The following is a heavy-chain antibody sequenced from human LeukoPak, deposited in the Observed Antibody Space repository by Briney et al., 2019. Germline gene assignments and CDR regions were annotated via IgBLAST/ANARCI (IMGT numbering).Heavy chain of an antibody. Sequence: GGSLRLSCAASGFTFSSCATSWVRQAPGRGLEWVSAISGSGGSTYYADPVKGRFTISRDNSKNTLYLQMNSLRAEDTAVYYCAKPFSRDYADAFDIWGQGTMVTVSS. J-gene: IGHJ3*02. D-gene: IGHD4-17*01. CDR2: ISGSGGST. V-gene: IGHV3-23*01. CDR1: GFTFSSCA. CDR3: AKPFSRDYADAFDI.